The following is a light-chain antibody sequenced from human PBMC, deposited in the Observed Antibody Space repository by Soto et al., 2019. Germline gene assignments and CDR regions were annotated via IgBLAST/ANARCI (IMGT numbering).Light chain of an antibody. Sequence: ENVLTQSPATLSLSPGERATLSCGASQTVGSSFLAWYQQKRGQAPRLLIYGASNRATGIPDRFSGSGSGADFTLTINRLEPEDFAVYYCQQYDSSLLTFGGGTKVDIK. J-gene: IGKJ4*01. CDR2: GAS. V-gene: IGKV3-20*01. CDR3: QQYDSSLLT. CDR1: QTVGSSF.